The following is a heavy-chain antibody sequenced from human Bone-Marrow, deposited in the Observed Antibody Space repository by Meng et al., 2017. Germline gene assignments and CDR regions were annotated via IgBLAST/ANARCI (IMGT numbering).Heavy chain of an antibody. Sequence: ASVKVSCKASGYTFTSYDINWVRQATGQGLEWMGWMNPNSGNTGYAQKFQGRVTMTSNTSISTAYMELSSLRSEDTAVYYCARVAWGSSRTRADYWGQGTLVTVSS. CDR2: MNPNSGNT. D-gene: IGHD6-6*01. V-gene: IGHV1-8*01. J-gene: IGHJ4*02. CDR3: ARVAWGSSRTRADY. CDR1: GYTFTSYD.